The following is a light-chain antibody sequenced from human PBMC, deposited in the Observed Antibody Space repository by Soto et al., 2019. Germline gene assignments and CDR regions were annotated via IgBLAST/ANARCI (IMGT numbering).Light chain of an antibody. V-gene: IGLV1-47*01. CDR2: RNN. CDR3: AAWDDSLSGWV. CDR1: SSKIGSSY. Sequence: QSVLTQPPSASGTPGQRVTISCSGSSSKIGSSYVYWYQQLPGTAPKLLVYRNNQRPSGVPDRFSGSKSGTSASLAISGLRSEDEADYYCAAWDDSLSGWVFGGGTKLTVL. J-gene: IGLJ3*02.